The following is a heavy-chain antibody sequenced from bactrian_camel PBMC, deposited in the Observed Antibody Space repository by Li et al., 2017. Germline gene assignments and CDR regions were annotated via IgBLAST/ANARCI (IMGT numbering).Heavy chain of an antibody. J-gene: IGHJ6*01. D-gene: IGHD3*01. Sequence: VQLVESGGGLVQPGGSLRLSCATSGFSFSAYGMSWVRQAPGKGLEWVSAISWSGDHTSYADSVKGQFTISRDNAKNTVYLLMNSLKPEDTAVYYCVTGAGDRSVPLPGRTDFGYWGQGTQVTVS. CDR1: GFSFSAYG. V-gene: IGHV3S40*01. CDR2: ISWSGDHT. CDR3: VTGAGDRSVPLPGRTDFGY.